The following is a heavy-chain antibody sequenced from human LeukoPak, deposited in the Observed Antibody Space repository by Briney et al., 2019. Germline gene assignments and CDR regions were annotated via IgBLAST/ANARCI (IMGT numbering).Heavy chain of an antibody. J-gene: IGHJ4*02. CDR1: GGSISSYY. CDR2: IYYSGST. D-gene: IGHD3-9*01. CDR3: ARHAGILTGYSIDY. V-gene: IGHV4-59*08. Sequence: SETLSLTCTVSGGSISSYYWSWIRQPPGKGLEWIGYIYYSGSTNYNPSLKSRVTISVDTSKNQFSLKLSSVTAADTAVYYCARHAGILTGYSIDYWGQGTLVTVSS.